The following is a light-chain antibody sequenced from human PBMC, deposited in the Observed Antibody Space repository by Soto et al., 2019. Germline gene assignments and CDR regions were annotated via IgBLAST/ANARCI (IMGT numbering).Light chain of an antibody. CDR1: HDISIY. Sequence: DIQMTQSPSSLSASVGDRVTISCQASHDISIYLTWYQQKPGEAPKVLIYDASTLKTGVTSRFSGSASGTYFTFTISSLQPEDIATYHCQQYENLPYTFGQGIKLEIK. V-gene: IGKV1-33*01. CDR3: QQYENLPYT. CDR2: DAS. J-gene: IGKJ2*01.